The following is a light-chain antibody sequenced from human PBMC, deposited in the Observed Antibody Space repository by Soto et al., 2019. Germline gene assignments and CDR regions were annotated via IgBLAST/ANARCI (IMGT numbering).Light chain of an antibody. Sequence: EIVMTQSPATLSVSPGERAIVSCRASQSINSDLAWYQQRPGQAPRLLIYGASTRATDIPARFSGSGSGTEFTLTISSLQSEDFAVYYCHQDNNWPPWTFGQGTKVEIK. CDR2: GAS. V-gene: IGKV3-15*01. CDR3: HQDNNWPPWT. J-gene: IGKJ1*01. CDR1: QSINSD.